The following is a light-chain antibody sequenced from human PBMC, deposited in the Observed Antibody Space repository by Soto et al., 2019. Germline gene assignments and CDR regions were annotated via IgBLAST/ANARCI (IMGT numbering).Light chain of an antibody. J-gene: IGKJ1*01. CDR3: QQYGSSPPT. CDR1: QSVSSN. Sequence: EMVMTQSPATLSVSPGERATLSCRASQSVSSNLAWYQQKPGQAPRLLIYGASSRATGIPDRFSGSGSGTDFTLTINRLEPEDFALYYCQQYGSSPPTFGQGTKVDIK. V-gene: IGKV3-20*01. CDR2: GAS.